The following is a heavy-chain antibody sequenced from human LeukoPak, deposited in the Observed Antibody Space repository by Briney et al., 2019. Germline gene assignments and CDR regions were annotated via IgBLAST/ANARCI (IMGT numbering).Heavy chain of an antibody. CDR3: ARGWESLSSDY. Sequence: RSLRLSCAASGFTFSSYAMHWVRQAPGKGLEWVAVISYDGSNKYYADSVKGRFTISRDNSKNTLYLQMNSLRAEDTAVYYCARGWESLSSDYWGQGTLVTVSS. CDR1: GFTFSSYA. V-gene: IGHV3-30-3*01. J-gene: IGHJ4*02. CDR2: ISYDGSNK. D-gene: IGHD3-3*01.